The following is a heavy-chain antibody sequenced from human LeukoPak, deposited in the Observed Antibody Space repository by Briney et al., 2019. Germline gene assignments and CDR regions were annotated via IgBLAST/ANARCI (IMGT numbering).Heavy chain of an antibody. CDR1: GGTLSSYA. D-gene: IGHD3-10*01. CDR2: IIPIFGTA. Sequence: ASVKVSCKXSGGTLSSYAISWVRQAPGQGLEWMGRIIPIFGTANYAQKFQGRVTITTDESTSTAYMELSSLRSEDTAVYYCAREVRGVIITSVAFVYWGQGTLVTVSS. CDR3: AREVRGVIITSVAFVY. V-gene: IGHV1-69*05. J-gene: IGHJ4*02.